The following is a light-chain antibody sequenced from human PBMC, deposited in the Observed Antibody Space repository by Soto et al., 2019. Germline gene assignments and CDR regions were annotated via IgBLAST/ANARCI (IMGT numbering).Light chain of an antibody. CDR3: ISYTGSDTSYV. CDR1: SSDVGSYNY. CDR2: EVR. J-gene: IGLJ1*01. Sequence: QSVLTQPASVSGSPGQSITISCTRTSSDVGSYNYVAWYQQFPGKTPKLMIYEVRNRPSGVSSRFSGSKSGNTASLTISGLQAEDEADYYCISYTGSDTSYVFGTGTKVTVL. V-gene: IGLV2-14*01.